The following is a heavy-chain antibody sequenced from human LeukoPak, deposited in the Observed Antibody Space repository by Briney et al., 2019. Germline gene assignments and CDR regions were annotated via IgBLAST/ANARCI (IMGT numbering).Heavy chain of an antibody. Sequence: GESLKISCKGSGYSFTTYWIGWVRQMPGKGLDWMGIIYPGDSDTRYSPSFQGQVTISADKSISTAYLQWSSLKASDTAMYYCARRDIAVAGTFDYWGQGTLVTVSS. D-gene: IGHD6-19*01. CDR3: ARRDIAVAGTFDY. CDR2: IYPGDSDT. J-gene: IGHJ4*02. CDR1: GYSFTTYW. V-gene: IGHV5-51*01.